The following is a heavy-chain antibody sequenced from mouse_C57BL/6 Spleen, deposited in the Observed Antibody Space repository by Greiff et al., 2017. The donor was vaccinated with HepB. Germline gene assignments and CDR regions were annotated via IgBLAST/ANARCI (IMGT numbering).Heavy chain of an antibody. V-gene: IGHV1-50*01. J-gene: IGHJ3*01. D-gene: IGHD2-3*01. Sequence: QQSCKASGYTFTSYWMQWVKQRPGQGLEWIGEIDPSDSYTNYNQKFKGKATLTVDTSSSTAYMQLSSLTSEDSAVYYCARYGTYEGFAYWGQGTLVTVSA. CDR3: ARYGTYEGFAY. CDR2: IDPSDSYT. CDR1: GYTFTSYW.